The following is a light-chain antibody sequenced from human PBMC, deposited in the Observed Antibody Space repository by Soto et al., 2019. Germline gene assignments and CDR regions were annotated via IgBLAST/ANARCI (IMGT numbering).Light chain of an antibody. J-gene: IGKJ1*01. V-gene: IGKV3-15*01. Sequence: EIVMTQSPATLSVSPGERATLSCRASQSVSGNLAWYQQKPGQAPRLLIYGASSRANGIPARFSGSGSGTEFTLTISSLQSEDFAVYDCQQYNNWWTFGQGTKVEI. CDR1: QSVSGN. CDR3: QQYNNWWT. CDR2: GAS.